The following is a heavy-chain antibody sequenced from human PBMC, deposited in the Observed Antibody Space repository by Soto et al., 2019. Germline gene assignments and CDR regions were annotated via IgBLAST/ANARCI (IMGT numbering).Heavy chain of an antibody. CDR1: GFTFSNHW. V-gene: IGHV3-74*01. J-gene: IGHJ3*02. CDR2: ISSGGSVA. Sequence: GGSRRLSCAASGFTFSNHWIHWLRQAPGVGLVWVSRISSGGSVANYADSVKGRSTISRDNAQNTLYLQMNSLRADDTAVYYCARAVANTTQGFDIWGQGTIVTAS. CDR3: ARAVANTTQGFDI. D-gene: IGHD5-12*01.